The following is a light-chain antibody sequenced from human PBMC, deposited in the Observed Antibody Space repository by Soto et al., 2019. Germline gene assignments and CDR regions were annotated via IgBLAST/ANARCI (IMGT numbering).Light chain of an antibody. Sequence: EIVLTQSPGTLSLSPGERATLSCRASQSVSHNYLAWYQQKPGQSPTLLIYGASSRATCIPDRFSGSGSGSDFILTISRLDPEDFEVYYCQQYDRSWTFGQGTKVEIK. CDR1: QSVSHNY. V-gene: IGKV3-20*01. J-gene: IGKJ1*01. CDR3: QQYDRSWT. CDR2: GAS.